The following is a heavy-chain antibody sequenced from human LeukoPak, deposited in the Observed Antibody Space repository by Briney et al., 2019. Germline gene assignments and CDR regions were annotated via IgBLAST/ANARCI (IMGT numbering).Heavy chain of an antibody. J-gene: IGHJ4*02. CDR2: IYHSGDS. CDR3: AREGGFYRPLDY. V-gene: IGHV4-59*11. D-gene: IGHD3-3*01. CDR1: GVSFTSHY. Sequence: SETLSLTCSVSGVSFTSHYWSWIRQPPGKGLEWIGYIYHSGDSKYSPSLKSRVTISLDTSNKHVSLKLTSVTAADTAVYYCAREGGFYRPLDYSGQGTLVTVSS.